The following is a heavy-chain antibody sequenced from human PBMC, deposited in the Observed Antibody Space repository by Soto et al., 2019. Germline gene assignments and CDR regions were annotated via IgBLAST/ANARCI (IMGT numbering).Heavy chain of an antibody. CDR3: ARSVEGHFDY. CDR1: GSTFSVYS. Sequence: EVQLVESGGDLVQREGSLRLSCVASGSTFSVYSMNWVRQAPGKGLEWFSYITSDTKTIKYADFVKGRFTISRDNAKNSVYLQMNSLRDEDTAVYYCARSVEGHFDYWGQGTVVTVSS. J-gene: IGHJ4*02. V-gene: IGHV3-48*02. D-gene: IGHD6-19*01. CDR2: ITSDTKTI.